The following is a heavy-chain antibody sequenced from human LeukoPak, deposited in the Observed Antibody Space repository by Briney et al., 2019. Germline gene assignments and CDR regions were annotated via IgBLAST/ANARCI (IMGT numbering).Heavy chain of an antibody. CDR1: GYSFIIYG. CDR3: ARDSDYGGTGYGDWLDP. D-gene: IGHD4-23*01. V-gene: IGHV1-18*01. J-gene: IGHJ5*02. Sequence: ASVKVSCKASGYSFIIYGVSWVRQAPAQGLEWMGWISTYTGITHYAEKFQGRVTMTADTSTTTAYMELKSLTYDDTAIYYCARDSDYGGTGYGDWLDPWGQGALVIVSS. CDR2: ISTYTGIT.